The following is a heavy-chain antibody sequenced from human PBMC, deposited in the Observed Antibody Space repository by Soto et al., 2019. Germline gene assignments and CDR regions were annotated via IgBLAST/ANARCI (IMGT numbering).Heavy chain of an antibody. CDR3: ARERGGYGLFDS. Sequence: LSLTCTVSGGSISNAAYSWSWIRQPPGKGLEWIGYIYPSGMPFYNPSLRSRVTISIDRSNDQFSLNLKSVTAADTAVYYCARERGGYGLFDSWGQGTLVTVSS. CDR1: GGSISNAAYS. CDR2: IYPSGMP. D-gene: IGHD5-18*01. V-gene: IGHV4-30-2*01. J-gene: IGHJ4*02.